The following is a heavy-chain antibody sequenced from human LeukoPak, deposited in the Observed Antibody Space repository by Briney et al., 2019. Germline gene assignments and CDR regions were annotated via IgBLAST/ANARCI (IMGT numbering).Heavy chain of an antibody. D-gene: IGHD3-22*01. J-gene: IGHJ4*02. Sequence: PGGSLRLSCAASGFTFSDYYMSWIRQAPGRGLEWVSYISSSGSTIYYADSVKGRFTISRDNAKNSLYLQMNSLRAEDTAVYYCARDYYYDSSGYYYYFDYWGQGTLVTVSS. CDR1: GFTFSDYY. CDR3: ARDYYYDSSGYYYYFDY. V-gene: IGHV3-11*01. CDR2: ISSSGSTI.